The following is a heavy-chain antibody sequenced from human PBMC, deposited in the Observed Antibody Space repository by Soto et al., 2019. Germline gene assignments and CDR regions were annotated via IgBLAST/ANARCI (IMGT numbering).Heavy chain of an antibody. CDR2: ISAYNGNT. CDR1: GYTFTSYG. J-gene: IGHJ6*02. D-gene: IGHD3-9*01. V-gene: IGHV1-18*01. Sequence: QVQLVQSGAEVKKPGASVKVSCKASGYTFTSYGIIWVRQAPGQGLEWMGWISAYNGNTNYAQNLHGRGTMTTDTSTGTAYMELRSLRSDDTAVYYCARGPGRDVLTRKDVWGQGTTVTVSS. CDR3: ARGPGRDVLTRKDV.